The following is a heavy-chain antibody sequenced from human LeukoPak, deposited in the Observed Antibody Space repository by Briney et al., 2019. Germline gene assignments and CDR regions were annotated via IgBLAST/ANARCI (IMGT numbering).Heavy chain of an antibody. CDR1: GFTLSNHW. D-gene: IGHD2-8*01. J-gene: IGHJ6*02. Sequence: PGGSLRLSCAASGFTLSNHWMTWVRQVPGRGPEWVANVNRDGSETYYLDSVKGRFTISRDNAKNSLYLQMNSLGAEDTAHYYCVRNNAMDVWGQGTTVIVSS. CDR3: VRNNAMDV. V-gene: IGHV3-7*03. CDR2: VNRDGSET.